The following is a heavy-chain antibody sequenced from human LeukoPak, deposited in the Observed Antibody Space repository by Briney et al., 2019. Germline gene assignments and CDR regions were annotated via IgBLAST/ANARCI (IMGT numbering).Heavy chain of an antibody. V-gene: IGHV1-8*03. CDR1: GYTFTSYD. CDR2: MNPNSGNT. D-gene: IGHD6-19*01. Sequence: ASVKVSCKASGYTFTSYDINWVRQATGQGLERMGWMNPNSGNTGYAQTFQGRVTITRNTSISTAYMELSSLRSEDTAVYYCARGRGSSGWWNNWFDPWGQGTLVTVSS. J-gene: IGHJ5*02. CDR3: ARGRGSSGWWNNWFDP.